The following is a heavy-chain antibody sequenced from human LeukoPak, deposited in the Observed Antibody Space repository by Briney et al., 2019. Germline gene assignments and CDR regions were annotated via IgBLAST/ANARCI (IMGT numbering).Heavy chain of an antibody. Sequence: ASVKVSCKASGYTFTNYYIHWVRQAPGQGLEWMGWVNPISGGTKHAQKFQGGVTMTRDTSISTAYMELSSLKSDDTAVYYCATDSGDYYRSGCYYNAWGQGTLVTVSS. J-gene: IGHJ5*02. V-gene: IGHV1-2*02. CDR3: ATDSGDYYRSGCYYNA. CDR2: VNPISGGT. CDR1: GYTFTNYY. D-gene: IGHD3-10*01.